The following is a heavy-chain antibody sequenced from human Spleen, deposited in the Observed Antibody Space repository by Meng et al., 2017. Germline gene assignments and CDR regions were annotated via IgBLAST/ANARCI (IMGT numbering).Heavy chain of an antibody. CDR3: ARIAVVNNKAFDI. J-gene: IGHJ3*02. Sequence: GESLKISCAGSGFTFSRYWMSWVRQAPGKGLEWVANIKQDGSEKYYVDSVKGRFTISRDNAKNSLYLQVNSLRAEDTAVYYCARIAVVNNKAFDIWGQGTMVTVSS. D-gene: IGHD6-19*01. V-gene: IGHV3-7*01. CDR1: GFTFSRYW. CDR2: IKQDGSEK.